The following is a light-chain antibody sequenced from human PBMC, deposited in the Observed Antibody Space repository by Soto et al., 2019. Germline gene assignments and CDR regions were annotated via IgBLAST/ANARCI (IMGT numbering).Light chain of an antibody. V-gene: IGKV3-20*01. Sequence: IVLTPSPGTLSLSPGERATLSCRASQSVSNNYLAWYQQKPGQAPRLLIYGASNRATGIPDRFSGSGSGTDFTLTIIGLQAEEVAFYYCQQYYISPWTFGQGTKVDI. CDR3: QQYYISPWT. CDR2: GAS. J-gene: IGKJ1*01. CDR1: QSVSNNY.